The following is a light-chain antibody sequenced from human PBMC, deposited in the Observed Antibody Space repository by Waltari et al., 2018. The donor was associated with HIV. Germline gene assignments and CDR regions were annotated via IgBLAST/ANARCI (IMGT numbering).Light chain of an antibody. CDR3: CSYAGNPYV. J-gene: IGLJ1*01. CDR2: EVT. Sequence: QSALTQPASVSGSPGQAITISCTGPRSDVGSYSLVSWYQQHPGKAPKLIIYEVTKRPSGVSNRFSGSKSGNTASLTISGLQAEDEADYYCCSYAGNPYVFGTGTKVTVL. V-gene: IGLV2-23*02. CDR1: RSDVGSYSL.